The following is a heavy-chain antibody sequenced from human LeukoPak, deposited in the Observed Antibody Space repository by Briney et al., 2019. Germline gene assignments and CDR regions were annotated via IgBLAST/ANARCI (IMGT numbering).Heavy chain of an antibody. D-gene: IGHD3-22*01. CDR3: EGGHSSGYYPIDY. V-gene: IGHV3-48*03. CDR2: ISSSGSTI. Sequence: GGSVRLSCAASGFTFRNYEMNWVRPAPGKGLEWVSYISSSGSTIYYADSVKGRFTISRDNAKNSLYLQMNSLRAEDTAVYYCEGGHSSGYYPIDYWGQGTLVTVSS. CDR1: GFTFRNYE. J-gene: IGHJ4*01.